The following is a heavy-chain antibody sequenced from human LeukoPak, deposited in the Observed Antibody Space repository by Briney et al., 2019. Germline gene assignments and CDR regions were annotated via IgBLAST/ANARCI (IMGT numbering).Heavy chain of an antibody. CDR1: GGSISIIPYY. J-gene: IGHJ3*02. CDR2: INHSGST. D-gene: IGHD3-22*01. V-gene: IGHV4-39*07. Sequence: PAETLSLTCTVSGGSISIIPYYWGWIRQPPGKGLEWIGEINHSGSTNYNPSLKSQVTISVDTSKNQFSLKLSSVTAADTAVYYCARIYDSSGYYHYSPDAFDIWGQGTMVTVSS. CDR3: ARIYDSSGYYHYSPDAFDI.